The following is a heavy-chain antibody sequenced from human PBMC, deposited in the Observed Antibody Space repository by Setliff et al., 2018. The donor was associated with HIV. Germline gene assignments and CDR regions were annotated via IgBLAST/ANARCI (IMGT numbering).Heavy chain of an antibody. J-gene: IGHJ4*02. V-gene: IGHV4-61*09. Sequence: SETLSLTCAVSGDSISSGSYYWSWIRQPAGEGLEWIGHIFTSGSTNYNPSLKSRGTISVDTSKNQFSLKLTSVTGADTAVYYCAREIEGGNSRPFDYWGQGTLVTVSS. CDR1: GDSISSGSYY. CDR2: IFTSGST. D-gene: IGHD2-21*02. CDR3: AREIEGGNSRPFDY.